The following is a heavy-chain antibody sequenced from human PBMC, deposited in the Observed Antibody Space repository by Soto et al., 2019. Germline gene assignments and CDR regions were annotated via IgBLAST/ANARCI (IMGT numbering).Heavy chain of an antibody. CDR3: ARDPPGVGYGSSGSTYYYAMAA. J-gene: IGHJ6*02. CDR1: GYTFTGYV. CDR2: ISPYNGNT. Sequence: ASVKVPCRASGYTFTGYVISWGRQAPGQGLGGMGWISPYNGNTNYAQKLQGRVTMTTDTSTSTAYMELRSLRSDYTALDYSARDPPGVGYGSSGSTYYYAMAALG. D-gene: IGHD3-22*01. V-gene: IGHV1-18*01.